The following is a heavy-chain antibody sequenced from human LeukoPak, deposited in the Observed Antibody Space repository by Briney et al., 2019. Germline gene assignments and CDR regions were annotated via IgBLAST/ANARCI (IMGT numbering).Heavy chain of an antibody. Sequence: SQTLSLTCAISGDSVSSNSAAWNWIRQSPSRGLEWLGRTYYRSKWYNDYAVSVKSRITINPDTSKNQFSLQLNSGTPEDTAVYYCARARFNPTEWLVPVWFDPWGQGTLVTVSS. CDR3: ARARFNPTEWLVPVWFDP. J-gene: IGHJ5*02. CDR1: GDSVSSNSAA. CDR2: TYYRSKWYN. D-gene: IGHD6-19*01. V-gene: IGHV6-1*01.